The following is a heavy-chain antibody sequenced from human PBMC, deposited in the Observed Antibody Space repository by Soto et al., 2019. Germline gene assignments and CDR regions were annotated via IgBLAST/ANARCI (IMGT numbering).Heavy chain of an antibody. Sequence: QVQLVESGGGVVQPGRSLRLSCAASGFTFSSYGMHWVRQAPGKGLEWVAVIWYDGSNKYYADSVKGRFTISRDNSKNTLDLQMHSLRAEDTAVYYCARDLSPHVDYGDPFDYWGQGTLVTVSS. CDR1: GFTFSSYG. D-gene: IGHD4-17*01. V-gene: IGHV3-33*01. J-gene: IGHJ4*02. CDR2: IWYDGSNK. CDR3: ARDLSPHVDYGDPFDY.